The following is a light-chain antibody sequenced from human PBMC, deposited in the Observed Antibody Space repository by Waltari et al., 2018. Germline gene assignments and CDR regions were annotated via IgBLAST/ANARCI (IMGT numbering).Light chain of an antibody. V-gene: IGLV3-19*01. CDR1: SLRTYY. Sequence: SSELTQDPAVSVALGQTVRITCQGDSLRTYYVSWFQQKPGQVPALVIYGKNNRPSGIPDRFSASTSGSTSSLTIIGAQAEDEADYYCHSRDSSGDVVIGGGTKLTVV. CDR3: HSRDSSGDVV. J-gene: IGLJ2*01. CDR2: GKN.